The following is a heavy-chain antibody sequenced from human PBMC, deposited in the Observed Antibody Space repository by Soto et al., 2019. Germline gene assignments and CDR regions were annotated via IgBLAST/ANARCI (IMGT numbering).Heavy chain of an antibody. CDR3: ARVDGSGSYYNDAFDI. D-gene: IGHD3-10*01. J-gene: IGHJ3*02. CDR1: GFTFSSNY. CDR2: IYSGGST. Sequence: GGSLRLSCAASGFTFSSNYMSWVRQAPGKGLEWVSVIYSGGSTYYADYVKGRFTISRHNSKNTMYSQMNSLRAEDTAVYYGARVDGSGSYYNDAFDIWGQGTMVTVSS. V-gene: IGHV3-53*04.